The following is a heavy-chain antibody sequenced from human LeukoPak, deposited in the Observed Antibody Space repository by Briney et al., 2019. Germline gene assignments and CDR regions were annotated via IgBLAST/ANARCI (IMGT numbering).Heavy chain of an antibody. J-gene: IGHJ3*02. V-gene: IGHV4-59*01. CDR2: IYYSGST. Sequence: PSETLSLTCTVSGGSISSYYWSWIRQPPGKGLEWIGYIYYSGSTNYNPSLKSRVTISVDTSKNQFSLKQSSVTAADTAVYYCARIPMTTVTPTLEAFDMWGQGTMVTVSS. D-gene: IGHD4-17*01. CDR1: GGSISSYY. CDR3: ARIPMTTVTPTLEAFDM.